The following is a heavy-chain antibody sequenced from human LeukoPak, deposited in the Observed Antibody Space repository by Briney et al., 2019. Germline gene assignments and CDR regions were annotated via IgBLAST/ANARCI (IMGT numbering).Heavy chain of an antibody. V-gene: IGHV3-9*01. CDR1: GFTFDDYA. Sequence: GGALRLSCAASGFTFDDYAMHWVRQAPGQGLEWVSSISWNSGSIGYADSVKGRFTISRDNAKNSLSLQMNSLRAEDTAFYYCAKDKGPRDSSGMRLDYWGQGTLVTVSS. J-gene: IGHJ4*02. D-gene: IGHD3-22*01. CDR3: AKDKGPRDSSGMRLDY. CDR2: ISWNSGSI.